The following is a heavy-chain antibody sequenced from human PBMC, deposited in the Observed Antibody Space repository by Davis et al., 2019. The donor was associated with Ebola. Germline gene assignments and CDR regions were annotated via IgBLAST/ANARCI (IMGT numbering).Heavy chain of an antibody. J-gene: IGHJ5*02. Sequence: GESLKISCAASGFTFSSYAMHWVRQAPGKGLEWVAVISYDGSNKYYADSVKGRFTISRDNSKNTLYLQMNSLRAEDTAVYYCARDLPPHNWNDESHPFGQGTLVTVSS. CDR1: GFTFSSYA. CDR3: ARDLPPHNWNDESHP. V-gene: IGHV3-30-3*01. D-gene: IGHD1-1*01. CDR2: ISYDGSNK.